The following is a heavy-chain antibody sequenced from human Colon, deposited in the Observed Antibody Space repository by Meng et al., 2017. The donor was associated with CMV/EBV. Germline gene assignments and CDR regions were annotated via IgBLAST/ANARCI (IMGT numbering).Heavy chain of an antibody. Sequence: SLKISCAASGFTFDNYAIHWVRQAPGKGLEWVSSITWNSRTLGYADSVKGRFTISRDNAKHSLYLQMTSLRPEDTGLYYCAKLSSDYYDNSGFDSWGQGTPVTVSS. CDR3: AKLSSDYYDNSGFDS. CDR2: ITWNSRTL. CDR1: GFTFDNYA. D-gene: IGHD3-22*01. V-gene: IGHV3-9*01. J-gene: IGHJ4*02.